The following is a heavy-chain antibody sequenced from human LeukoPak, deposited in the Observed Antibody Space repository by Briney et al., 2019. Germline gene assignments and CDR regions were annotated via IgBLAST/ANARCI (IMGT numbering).Heavy chain of an antibody. J-gene: IGHJ5*02. D-gene: IGHD4-17*01. V-gene: IGHV4-59*08. CDR2: IYYSGST. CDR3: ARRTDGDYAISWFDP. CDR1: GGSISSYY. Sequence: SETPSLTCTVSGGSISSYYWSWIRQPPGKGLEWIGYIYYSGSTNYNPSLKSRVTISVDTSKNQFSLKLSSVTAADTAVYYCARRTDGDYAISWFDPWGQGTLVTVSS.